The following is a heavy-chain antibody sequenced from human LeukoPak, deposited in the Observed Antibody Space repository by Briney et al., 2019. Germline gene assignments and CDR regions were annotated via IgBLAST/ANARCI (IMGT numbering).Heavy chain of an antibody. J-gene: IGHJ3*02. D-gene: IGHD1-26*01. CDR3: ATGIVGATVGGDAFDI. CDR2: VDPEDGET. V-gene: IGHV1-69-2*01. Sequence: ASVKVSCKVSGYTFTDYYMHWVQQAPGKGLEWMGLVDPEDGETIYAEKFQGGVTITADTSTDTAYMELSSLRSEDTAVYYCATGIVGATVGGDAFDIWGQGTMVTVSS. CDR1: GYTFTDYY.